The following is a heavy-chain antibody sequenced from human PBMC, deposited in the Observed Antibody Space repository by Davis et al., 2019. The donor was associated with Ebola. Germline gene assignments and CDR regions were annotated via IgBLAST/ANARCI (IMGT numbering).Heavy chain of an antibody. CDR3: ARDWRGRYCSGGSCYSFYYYYMDV. CDR1: GFTFSSYG. CDR2: IRYDGSNK. D-gene: IGHD2-15*01. J-gene: IGHJ6*03. Sequence: PGGSLRLSCAASGFTFSSYGMHWVRQAPGKGLEWVAFIRYDGSNKYYADSVKGRFTISRDNSKNTLYLQMNSLRAEDTAVYYCARDWRGRYCSGGSCYSFYYYYMDVWGKGTTVTVSS. V-gene: IGHV3-30*02.